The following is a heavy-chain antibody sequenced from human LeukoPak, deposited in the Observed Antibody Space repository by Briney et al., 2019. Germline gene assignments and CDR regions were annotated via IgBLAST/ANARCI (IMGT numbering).Heavy chain of an antibody. V-gene: IGHV4-31*03. CDR1: GGSVRSGSYY. CDR2: IYYSGST. D-gene: IGHD2-21*01. Sequence: SETLSLTCTVSGGSVRSGSYYWSWIRQPPGKGLEWIGYIYYSGSTYYNPSLKSRVTISVDTSKNQFSLKLSSVTAADTAVYYCARAGGVNAYCGGDCFDYWGQGTLVTVSS. CDR3: ARAGGVNAYCGGDCFDY. J-gene: IGHJ4*02.